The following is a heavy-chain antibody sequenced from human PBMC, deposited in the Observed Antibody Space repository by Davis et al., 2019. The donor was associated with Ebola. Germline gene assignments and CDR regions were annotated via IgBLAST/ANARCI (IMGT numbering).Heavy chain of an antibody. CDR1: GGSISAYY. V-gene: IGHV4-59*01. CDR3: ARVIGHYDFWSGSISDYGLDV. D-gene: IGHD3-3*01. CDR2: IYYSGST. J-gene: IGHJ6*02. Sequence: SETLSLTCTVSGGSISAYYWSWIRQPPGKALECIGYIYYSGSTNHNPSLKSRVTISVDTSKNQFSLKLSSVTAADTAVYYCARVIGHYDFWSGSISDYGLDVWGQGTTVTVSS.